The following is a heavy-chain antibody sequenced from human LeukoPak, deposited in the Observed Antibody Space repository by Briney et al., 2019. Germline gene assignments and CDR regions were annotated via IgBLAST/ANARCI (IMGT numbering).Heavy chain of an antibody. J-gene: IGHJ4*02. V-gene: IGHV3-23*01. CDR3: ARAGTYYAFWSGSDY. D-gene: IGHD3-3*01. CDR2: ISGSGGST. Sequence: GGSLRLSCAASGFTFSSYAMSWVRQAPGKGLEWVSSISGSGGSTYYADSVKGRFTISRDNSKNTLYLQMNSLRPEDTAVYYCARAGTYYAFWSGSDYWGQGTLVTVSS. CDR1: GFTFSSYA.